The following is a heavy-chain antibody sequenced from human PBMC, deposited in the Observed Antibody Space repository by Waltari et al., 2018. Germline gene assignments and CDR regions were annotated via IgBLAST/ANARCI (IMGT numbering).Heavy chain of an antibody. D-gene: IGHD3-10*01. CDR1: GAPFSAYF. CDR3: TAGPTRIGNSYAYFDY. Sequence: EVQLVDSGGALVQPGGSLRLSCTASGAPFSAYFLNWVRQTPGKGWEGVGRRRNKVDRYTTGYAASVKGRFTISRDDSKNSVYLQMNGLKTEDTGMYYCTAGPTRIGNSYAYFDYWGQGTLVTVTS. J-gene: IGHJ4*02. V-gene: IGHV3-72*01. CDR2: RRNKVDRYTT.